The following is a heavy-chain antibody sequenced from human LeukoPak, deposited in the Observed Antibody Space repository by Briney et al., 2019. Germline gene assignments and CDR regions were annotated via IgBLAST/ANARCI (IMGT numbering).Heavy chain of an antibody. Sequence: QAGGSLRLSCAASGFTFSSYGMHWVRQAPGKGLEWVANIKQDGTEKYYVDSVKGRFTISRDNAKNSLYLQMNSLRAEDTAVYYCARGGYDVIVPAASNYYYMDVWGKGTTVTVSS. CDR3: ARGGYDVIVPAASNYYYMDV. CDR1: GFTFSSYG. D-gene: IGHD2-2*01. V-gene: IGHV3-7*04. J-gene: IGHJ6*03. CDR2: IKQDGTEK.